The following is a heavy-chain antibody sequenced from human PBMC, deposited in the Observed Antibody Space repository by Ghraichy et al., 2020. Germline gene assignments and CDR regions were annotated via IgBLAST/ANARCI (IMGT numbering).Heavy chain of an antibody. D-gene: IGHD5-12*01. CDR3: GRGSAVATAPEY. V-gene: IGHV3-66*01. Sequence: SLRLSCAVSGVTVSSKFMSWVRQAPGKGLEWVSVIYTGGSTHYADSVKGRFTISRDNSKNMLYLQMESLRAEDTAVYYCGRGSAVATAPEYWGQGTLVTVSS. J-gene: IGHJ4*02. CDR2: IYTGGST. CDR1: GVTVSSKF.